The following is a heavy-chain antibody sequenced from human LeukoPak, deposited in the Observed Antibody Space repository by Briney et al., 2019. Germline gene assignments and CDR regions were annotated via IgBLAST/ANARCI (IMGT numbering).Heavy chain of an antibody. J-gene: IGHJ4*02. CDR2: IYYSGST. Sequence: SETLSLTCTVSGGSISSNSYYWGWIRQPPGKGLEWIGSIYYSGSTYYNPSLKSRVTISVDTSKNQFSLKLSSVTAADTAVYYCARRLGAAGRIDYWGQGTLVTVSS. CDR3: ARRLGAAGRIDY. V-gene: IGHV4-39*01. CDR1: GGSISSNSYY. D-gene: IGHD6-13*01.